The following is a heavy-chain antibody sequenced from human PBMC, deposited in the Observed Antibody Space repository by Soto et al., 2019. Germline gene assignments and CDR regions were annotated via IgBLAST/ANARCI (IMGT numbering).Heavy chain of an antibody. D-gene: IGHD5-12*01. CDR1: GYSFTSYG. V-gene: IGHV1-18*01. Sequence: ASVKVSCKASGYSFTSYGISWVRQAPGQGLEWMGWISAYNGNTNYAQKFQGRVTMTTDTSTSTAYMELRSLRSDDTAVYYCARDRGYSGYGDYWRQGPLVTVSS. CDR2: ISAYNGNT. CDR3: ARDRGYSGYGDY. J-gene: IGHJ4*02.